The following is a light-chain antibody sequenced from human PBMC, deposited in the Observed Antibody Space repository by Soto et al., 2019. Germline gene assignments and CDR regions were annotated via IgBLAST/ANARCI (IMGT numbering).Light chain of an antibody. Sequence: DIQMTHSPPSVSASVGDRVTITCRASQGISAWLSWYQQKPGKAPKLLTYAASSLQSGVPSRFSGGDFGTDFTLTISILQTADFATYYCQQAKSFPITCGQGTRLQIK. J-gene: IGKJ5*01. CDR3: QQAKSFPIT. V-gene: IGKV1D-12*01. CDR2: AAS. CDR1: QGISAW.